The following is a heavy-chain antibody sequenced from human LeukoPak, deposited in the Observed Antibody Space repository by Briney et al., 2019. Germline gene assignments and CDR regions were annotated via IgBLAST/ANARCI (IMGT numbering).Heavy chain of an antibody. CDR3: ARRGDISTDYAFDY. CDR1: GGSINSDSHP. D-gene: IGHD3-9*01. Sequence: SETLSLTCSVSGGSINSDSHPWDWIRQAPGRGLEWIGNIYYSGTSSYNPSLKSRVTISVDTSKNHFSLRLTSVTAADTAVYHCARRGDISTDYAFDYWGQGTLVTVSS. CDR2: IYYSGTS. V-gene: IGHV4-39*02. J-gene: IGHJ4*02.